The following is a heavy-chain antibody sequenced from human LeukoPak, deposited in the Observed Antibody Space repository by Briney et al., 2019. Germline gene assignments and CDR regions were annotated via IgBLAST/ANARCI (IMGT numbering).Heavy chain of an antibody. CDR2: ISGNGGST. CDR3: AKDRFFQH. V-gene: IGHV3-23*01. J-gene: IGHJ1*01. CDR1: GFTFSSYD. Sequence: GGSLRLSCAASGFTFSSYDMSWVRQAPGGGLEWVSGISGNGGSTYYADSVKGRFTISRDNSKNTLDLQMNSLRADDTAVYYCAKDRFFQHWGQGTLVTVSS.